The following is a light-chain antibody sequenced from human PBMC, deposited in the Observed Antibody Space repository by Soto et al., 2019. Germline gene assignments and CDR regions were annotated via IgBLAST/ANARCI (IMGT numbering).Light chain of an antibody. CDR1: SSNVGSNT. CDR3: AAWDDSLNGVV. CDR2: SNN. Sequence: QSVLTQPPSASGTPGQRVTISCSGSSSNVGSNTVNWYQQLPGTAPKLLISSNNQRPSGVPDRFSGSKSGTSASLAISGLQSEDEGDYYCAAWDDSLNGVVFAGGTKLTVL. J-gene: IGLJ2*01. V-gene: IGLV1-44*01.